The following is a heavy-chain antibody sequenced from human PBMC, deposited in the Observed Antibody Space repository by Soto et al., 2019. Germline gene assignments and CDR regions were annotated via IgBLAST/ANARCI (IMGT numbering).Heavy chain of an antibody. CDR1: GGSISSGGYY. D-gene: IGHD3-22*01. Sequence: PSETLSLTCTVSGGSISSGGYYWSWIRQHPGKGLEWIGYIYYSGSTYYNPSLKSRVTISVDTSKNQFSLKLSSVTAADTAAYYCARSGSSRRINFDYWGQGTLVTVSS. J-gene: IGHJ4*02. V-gene: IGHV4-31*03. CDR3: ARSGSSRRINFDY. CDR2: IYYSGST.